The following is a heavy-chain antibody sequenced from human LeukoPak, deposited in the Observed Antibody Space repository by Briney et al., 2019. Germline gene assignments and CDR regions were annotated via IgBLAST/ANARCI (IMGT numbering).Heavy chain of an antibody. V-gene: IGHV3-74*01. CDR1: GFTFSSYW. CDR3: ARVARVPAALDAFDI. J-gene: IGHJ3*02. D-gene: IGHD2-2*01. Sequence: GSLRLSCAASGFTFSSYWMHWVRQAPGKGLVWVSRINSDGSSTSYADSVKGRFTISRDNAKNTLYLQMNSLRAEDTAVYYCARVARVPAALDAFDIWGQGTMATVSS. CDR2: INSDGSST.